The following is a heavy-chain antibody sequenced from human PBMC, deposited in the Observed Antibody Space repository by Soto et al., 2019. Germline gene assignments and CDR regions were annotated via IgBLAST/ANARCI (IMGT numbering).Heavy chain of an antibody. V-gene: IGHV1-69*04. J-gene: IGHJ5*02. CDR1: GGTFSSYT. CDR2: IIPILGIA. D-gene: IGHD6-13*01. Sequence: SVKVSCKASGGTFSSYTISWVRQAPGQGLEWMGRIIPILGIANYAQKFQGRVTITADKSTSTAYMELSSLRSEDTAAYYCARDPSSSWTPGNWFDPWGQGTLVTVSS. CDR3: ARDPSSSWTPGNWFDP.